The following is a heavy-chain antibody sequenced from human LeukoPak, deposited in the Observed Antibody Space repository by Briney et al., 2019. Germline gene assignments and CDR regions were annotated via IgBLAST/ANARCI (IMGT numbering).Heavy chain of an antibody. CDR3: ARDEFLRGSSSWSPNFDY. V-gene: IGHV1-46*01. D-gene: IGHD6-13*01. CDR2: INPSGGST. CDR1: GYTFTSYY. J-gene: IGHJ4*02. Sequence: GASVKVSCKASGYTFTSYYMHWVRQAPGQGLEWMGIINPSGGSTSYAQKFQGRVTMTRDTSTSTVYMELSSLRSEDTAVYYCARDEFLRGSSSWSPNFDYWGQGTLVIVSS.